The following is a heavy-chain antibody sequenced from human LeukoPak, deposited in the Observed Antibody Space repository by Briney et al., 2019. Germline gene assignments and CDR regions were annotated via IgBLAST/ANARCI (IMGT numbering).Heavy chain of an antibody. Sequence: GASVKVSCKVSGYTLTELSMHWVRQAPGKGREWMGGFDPEDGETIYAQKFQGRVTMTEDTSTDTDYMELSSMRSEDAAVYYCATGAAAAGLNWFDPWGQGTLVTVSS. D-gene: IGHD6-13*01. CDR2: FDPEDGET. V-gene: IGHV1-24*01. J-gene: IGHJ5*02. CDR3: ATGAAAAGLNWFDP. CDR1: GYTLTELS.